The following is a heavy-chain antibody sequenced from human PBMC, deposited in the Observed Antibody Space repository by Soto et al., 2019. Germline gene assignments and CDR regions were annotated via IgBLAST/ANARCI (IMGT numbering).Heavy chain of an antibody. V-gene: IGHV1-2*04. CDR3: ARDARGDEAPMDY. CDR2: INPNSGGT. CDR1: GYTFTGYY. Sequence: QVQLVQSGAEVKKPGASVKVSCKASGYTFTGYYMHWVRQAPGQGLEWMGWINPNSGGTNYAQKFQGWVTMTRDTSISTAYMELSRRRADDTAVYYCARDARGDEAPMDYWGQGTLVTVSS. D-gene: IGHD3-10*01. J-gene: IGHJ4*02.